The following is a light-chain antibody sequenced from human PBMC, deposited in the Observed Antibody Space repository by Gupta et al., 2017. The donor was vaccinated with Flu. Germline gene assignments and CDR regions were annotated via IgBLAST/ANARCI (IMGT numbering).Light chain of an antibody. CDR1: QSISSSY. CDR2: GAS. J-gene: IGKJ2*01. Sequence: EIVLTQSPGTLSLSPGERATLSCRASQSISSSYLAWYQQKPGQAPRLLIYGASGRATGIPDKFSGSGYGTEFTLTISRREPDDFAVYYCQQEGNSPYTFGQGTKMDIK. V-gene: IGKV3-20*01. CDR3: QQEGNSPYT.